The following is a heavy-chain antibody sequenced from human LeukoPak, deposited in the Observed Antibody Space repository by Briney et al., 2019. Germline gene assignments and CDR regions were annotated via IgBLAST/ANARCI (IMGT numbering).Heavy chain of an antibody. D-gene: IGHD2-2*01. J-gene: IGHJ6*04. V-gene: IGHV1-58*01. CDR1: GFTLTSSA. Sequence: PVKVSCKASGFTLTSSAVQWVRQARGKRLEWIGCIVVGSGKTNYAQKCQERVTITRDMSTSTAYMGLSSLRSEDTAVYYCAADSSTSCYGVGECYYYYYGMDVWGKGTTVTVSS. CDR3: AADSSTSCYGVGECYYYYYGMDV. CDR2: IVVGSGKT.